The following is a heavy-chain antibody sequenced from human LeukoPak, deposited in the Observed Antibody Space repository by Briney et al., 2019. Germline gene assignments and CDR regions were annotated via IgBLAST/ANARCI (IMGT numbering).Heavy chain of an antibody. V-gene: IGHV3-7*01. CDR1: GFTFSSYW. J-gene: IGHJ6*03. CDR3: ARDGSSGGNYYYYYMDV. Sequence: SGGSLRLSCAASGFTFSSYWMSWVRKAPGKGLEWVANIKQDGSEKYYVDSVKGRFTISRDNAKNSLYLQMNSLRAEDTAVYYCARDGSSGGNYYYYYMDVWGKGTTVTVSS. D-gene: IGHD2-15*01. CDR2: IKQDGSEK.